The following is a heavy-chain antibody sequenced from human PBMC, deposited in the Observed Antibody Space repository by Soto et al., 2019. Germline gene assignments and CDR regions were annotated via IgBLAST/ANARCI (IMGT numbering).Heavy chain of an antibody. Sequence: SETLSLTCTVSGGSISSYYWSWIRQPPGKGLEWIGYIYYSGSTNYNPSLKSRVTISVDTSKNQFSLKRSSVTAADTAVYYCARLRCSGGSCYYFFDYWGQGTLVTVSS. D-gene: IGHD2-15*01. CDR3: ARLRCSGGSCYYFFDY. CDR2: IYYSGST. V-gene: IGHV4-59*08. CDR1: GGSISSYY. J-gene: IGHJ4*02.